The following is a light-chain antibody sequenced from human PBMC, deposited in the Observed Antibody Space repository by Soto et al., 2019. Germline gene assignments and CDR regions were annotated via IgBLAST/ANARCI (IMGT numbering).Light chain of an antibody. CDR3: QQTNTFPLT. J-gene: IGKJ4*01. V-gene: IGKV3-11*01. CDR1: HSVSSY. CDR2: DVS. Sequence: EVVLTQSPVTLSLSPGESATLSCRASHSVSSYLAWYQQQPGQAPRLLIFDVSNRAIGIPARFSGSGSGTDFTLTISSLQPEDSATYYCQQTNTFPLTFGGGTKVDIK.